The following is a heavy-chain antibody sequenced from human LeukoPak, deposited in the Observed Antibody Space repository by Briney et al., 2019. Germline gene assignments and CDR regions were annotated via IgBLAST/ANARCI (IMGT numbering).Heavy chain of an antibody. CDR2: IYTSGST. CDR3: ARVTGYMIEDYFDY. Sequence: SETLSLTCTVSGGSISSGSYYWSWIRQPAGKGLEWIGRIYTSGSTNYNPSLKSRVTISVDTSKNRFSLKLRSVTAADTAVYYCARVTGYMIEDYFDYWGQGTLVTVSS. D-gene: IGHD3-22*01. CDR1: GGSISSGSYY. V-gene: IGHV4-61*02. J-gene: IGHJ4*02.